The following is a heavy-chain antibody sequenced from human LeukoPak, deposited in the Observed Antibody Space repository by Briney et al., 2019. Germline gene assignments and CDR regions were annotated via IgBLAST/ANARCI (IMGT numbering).Heavy chain of an antibody. V-gene: IGHV3-9*03. Sequence: GGSLRLSCAASGFIFDDYAMHWVRQAPGKGLEWVSGINWNSGTIGYADSVKGRFTISRDKAKNSLYLQMNSLRADDMAFYYCARDRFRYCSGAYCSHFEFWGQGTLVSVSS. J-gene: IGHJ4*02. CDR1: GFIFDDYA. CDR2: INWNSGTI. CDR3: ARDRFRYCSGAYCSHFEF. D-gene: IGHD2-15*01.